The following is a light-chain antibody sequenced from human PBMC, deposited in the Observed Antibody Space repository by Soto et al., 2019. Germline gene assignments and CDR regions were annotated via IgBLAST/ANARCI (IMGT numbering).Light chain of an antibody. Sequence: QSVLTQPASVSGSPGQSITISCTGTSSDVGGYNYVSWYQQHPGKAPKLMIYEVSNRPSGVSHRFSGSKSGNTASLTISGLQAEDEADYYCSSYTSSSTVVFGGGTKLT. V-gene: IGLV2-14*01. J-gene: IGLJ2*01. CDR2: EVS. CDR3: SSYTSSSTVV. CDR1: SSDVGGYNY.